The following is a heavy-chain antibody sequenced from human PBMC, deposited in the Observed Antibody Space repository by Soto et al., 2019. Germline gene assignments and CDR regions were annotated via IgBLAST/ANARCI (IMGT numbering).Heavy chain of an antibody. CDR3: ARAVYYDILTGPRDYYYGMDV. CDR1: GYTLTELS. V-gene: IGHV1-24*01. Sequence: ASVKVSCKVSGYTLTELSMHWVRQAPGKGLERMGGFDPEDGEAIYAQKFQGRVTMTEDKSTSTAYMELSSLRSEDTAVYYCARAVYYDILTGPRDYYYGMDVWGQGTTVTVSS. CDR2: FDPEDGEA. D-gene: IGHD3-9*01. J-gene: IGHJ6*02.